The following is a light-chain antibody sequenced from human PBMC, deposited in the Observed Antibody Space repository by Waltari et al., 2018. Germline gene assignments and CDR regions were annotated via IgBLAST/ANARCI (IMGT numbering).Light chain of an antibody. CDR1: QSILYSSKNKNC. CDR2: WAS. Sequence: DIVMTQSPDSLAVSLGERATINCKSSQSILYSSKNKNCLAWYQQKPGQPPKLLIYWASTRESGVPDRVSGSGSGSDFTLTISSLQAEDVAVYYCQQFSGTPTFGGGTKVEIK. J-gene: IGKJ4*01. V-gene: IGKV4-1*01. CDR3: QQFSGTPT.